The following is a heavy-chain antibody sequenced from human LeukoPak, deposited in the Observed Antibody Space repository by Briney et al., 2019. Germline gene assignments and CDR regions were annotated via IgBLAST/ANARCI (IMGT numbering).Heavy chain of an antibody. Sequence: PSETLSLTCAVYGGSFSGYYRSWIRQPPGKGLEWIGEINHSGSTNYNPSLKSRVTISVDTSKDQFSLKLSSVTAADTAVYYCAGGTYYYDSSGHYYVVKNRYYFDYWGQGTPVTVSS. J-gene: IGHJ4*02. CDR2: INHSGST. CDR1: GGSFSGYY. D-gene: IGHD3-22*01. V-gene: IGHV4-34*01. CDR3: AGGTYYYDSSGHYYVVKNRYYFDY.